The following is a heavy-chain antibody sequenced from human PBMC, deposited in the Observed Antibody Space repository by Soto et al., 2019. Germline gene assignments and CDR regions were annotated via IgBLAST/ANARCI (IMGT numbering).Heavy chain of an antibody. CDR2: IYYTGST. Sequence: KASETLSLTCTVSGGSVSSGSYYWSWIRQPPGKGLEWIGYIYYTGSTNYNPSLKSRVTISVDTSKNQFSLKLSSVTAADTAVYYCAREHSGYGMDVWGQGTTVTVYS. CDR3: AREHSGYGMDV. D-gene: IGHD7-27*01. J-gene: IGHJ6*02. V-gene: IGHV4-61*01. CDR1: GGSVSSGSYY.